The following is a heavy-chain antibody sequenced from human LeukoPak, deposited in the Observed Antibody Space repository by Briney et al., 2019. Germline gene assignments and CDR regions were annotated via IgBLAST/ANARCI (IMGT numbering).Heavy chain of an antibody. V-gene: IGHV1-2*02. CDR2: INPNSGGT. CDR1: GYIFTAYY. CDR3: ARGAMIVVVITTFVPFDY. J-gene: IGHJ4*02. Sequence: ASVKVSCKASGYIFTAYYMHWVRQAPGQGLEWMGWINPNSGGTNYAQKFQGRVTMTRDTSISTAYMELSRLRSDDTAVYYCARGAMIVVVITTFVPFDYWGQGTLVTVSS. D-gene: IGHD3-22*01.